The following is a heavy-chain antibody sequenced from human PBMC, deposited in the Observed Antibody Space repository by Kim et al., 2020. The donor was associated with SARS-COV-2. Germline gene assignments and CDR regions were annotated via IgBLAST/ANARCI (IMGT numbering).Heavy chain of an antibody. CDR3: AREERIAMLVVVIMNAFDI. D-gene: IGHD3-22*01. J-gene: IGHJ3*02. V-gene: IGHV3-48*03. Sequence: GGSLRLSCAASGFTFSSYEMNWVRQAPGKGLEWVSYISSSGNTRFYAESVKGRFTVSRDNAKNSLYLQMNSLRAEDTAVYYCAREERIAMLVVVIMNAFDIWGQGTMVTVSS. CDR1: GFTFSSYE. CDR2: ISSSGNTR.